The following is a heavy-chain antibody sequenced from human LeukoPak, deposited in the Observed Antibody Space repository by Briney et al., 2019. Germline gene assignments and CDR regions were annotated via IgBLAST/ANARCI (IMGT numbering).Heavy chain of an antibody. Sequence: GGSLRLSCAASGFTFSTYSMNWVRQAPGKGLEWVSSIGSSSSYKYYADSVKGRFTISRDNAKNSLYLQMNNLRAEDTAVYYCARDARVTSAIDYWGQGTLVTVSS. D-gene: IGHD1-26*01. V-gene: IGHV3-21*01. CDR1: GFTFSTYS. J-gene: IGHJ4*02. CDR2: IGSSSSYK. CDR3: ARDARVTSAIDY.